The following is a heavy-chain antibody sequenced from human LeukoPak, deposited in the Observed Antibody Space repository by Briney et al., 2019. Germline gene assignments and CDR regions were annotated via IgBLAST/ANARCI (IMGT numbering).Heavy chain of an antibody. J-gene: IGHJ5*02. CDR3: ARDSSLLRYFDWLFH. Sequence: GGSLRLSCAASGFTFSDYYMSWIRQAPGKGLEWVSYISSSGSTIYYADSVKGRFTISRGNAKNSLYLQMNSLRAEDTAVYYCARDSSLLRYFDWLFHWGQGTLVTVSS. V-gene: IGHV3-11*01. CDR1: GFTFSDYY. D-gene: IGHD3-9*01. CDR2: ISSSGSTI.